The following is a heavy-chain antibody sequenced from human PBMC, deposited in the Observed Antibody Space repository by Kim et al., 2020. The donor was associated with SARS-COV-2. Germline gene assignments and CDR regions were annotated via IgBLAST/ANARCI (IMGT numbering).Heavy chain of an antibody. D-gene: IGHD2-2*01. V-gene: IGHV3-33*06. CDR3: AKGTVPIETSDI. Sequence: YYADSVKGRFTISRDNSKNTLYLQMNSLRDEDTAVYYCAKGTVPIETSDIWGQGTMVTVSS. J-gene: IGHJ3*02.